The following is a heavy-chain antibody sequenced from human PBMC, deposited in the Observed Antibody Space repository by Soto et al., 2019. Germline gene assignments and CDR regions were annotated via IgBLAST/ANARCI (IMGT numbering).Heavy chain of an antibody. D-gene: IGHD3-10*01. V-gene: IGHV3-30*14. CDR3: AGRSGSSDD. J-gene: IGHJ4*02. Sequence: GGSLRLSCVASGFTFSNYTMHWVRQAPGKGLEWVTLISYEEIDKYYADAVKGRFTISRYKSKNTLYFQMDSLRAEDTAVYYCAGRSGSSDDWGQGTLVTVSS. CDR1: GFTFSNYT. CDR2: ISYEEIDK.